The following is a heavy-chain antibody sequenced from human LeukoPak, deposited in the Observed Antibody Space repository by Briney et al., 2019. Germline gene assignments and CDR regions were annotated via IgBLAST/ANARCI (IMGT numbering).Heavy chain of an antibody. CDR2: FDPEDGET. CDR1: GYTLTELS. Sequence: ASVKVSCKVSGYTLTELSMHWVRQAPGKGLEWMGGFDPEDGETIYAQKFQGRVTMTEDTSTDTAYMELSSLRSEDTAVYYCATVGVPASRYYYYMDVWGKGTTVTVSS. J-gene: IGHJ6*03. CDR3: ATVGVPASRYYYYMDV. V-gene: IGHV1-24*01. D-gene: IGHD1-1*01.